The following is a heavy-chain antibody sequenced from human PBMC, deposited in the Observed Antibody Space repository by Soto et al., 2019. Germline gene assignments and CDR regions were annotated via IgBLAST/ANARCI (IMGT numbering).Heavy chain of an antibody. J-gene: IGHJ4*02. V-gene: IGHV3-64D*06. CDR2: ISSTGGST. CDR1: GFTFTNYA. CDR3: VARYCSSTTCYQVDY. D-gene: IGHD2-2*01. Sequence: LRLSCSASGFTFTNYAIHWIRQAPGKGLEYVSAISSTGGSTYYADSVKGRFTISRDNSKNTVYLQMSSLRSEDSAVYYCVARYCSSTTCYQVDYWGQGTLVAVSS.